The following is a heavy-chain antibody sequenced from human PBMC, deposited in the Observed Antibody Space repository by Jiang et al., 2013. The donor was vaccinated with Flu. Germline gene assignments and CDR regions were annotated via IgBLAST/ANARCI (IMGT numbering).Heavy chain of an antibody. D-gene: IGHD3-9*01. J-gene: IGHJ4*02. CDR1: GGSISSSNW. CDR2: IYHSGST. Sequence: TLSLTCAVSGGSISSSNWWSWVRQPPGKGLEWIGEIYHSGSTNYNPSLKSRVTISVDKSKNQFSLKLSSVTAADTAVYYCARSNYDILTGYHHYFDYWGQGTLVTVSS. V-gene: IGHV4-4*02. CDR3: ARSNYDILTGYHHYFDY.